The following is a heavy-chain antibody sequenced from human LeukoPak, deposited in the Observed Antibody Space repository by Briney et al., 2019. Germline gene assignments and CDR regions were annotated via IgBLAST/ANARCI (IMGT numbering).Heavy chain of an antibody. CDR2: ISAYNGNT. Sequence: ASVKVSCKASGYTFTSYGISWVRQAPGQGLEWMGWISAYNGNTNYAQKLQGRVTMTTDTSTSTAYMELRSLKSDDTAVYYCARENYGSGSYSFDYWGQGTLVTVSS. D-gene: IGHD3-10*01. V-gene: IGHV1-18*01. CDR1: GYTFTSYG. CDR3: ARENYGSGSYSFDY. J-gene: IGHJ4*02.